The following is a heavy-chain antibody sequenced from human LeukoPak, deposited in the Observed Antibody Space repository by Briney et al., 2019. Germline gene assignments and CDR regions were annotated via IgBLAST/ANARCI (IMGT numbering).Heavy chain of an antibody. V-gene: IGHV4-34*01. D-gene: IGHD2-15*01. CDR1: GGSFSGYY. Sequence: SETLSLTCAVYGGSFSGYYWSWIRQPPGKGLEWIGEINHSGSTNYNPSLKSRVTISVDTSKNQFSLKLSSVTAADTAVYYCARGWFHCSGGSCYFDYWGLGTLVTVSS. CDR3: ARGWFHCSGGSCYFDY. J-gene: IGHJ4*02. CDR2: INHSGST.